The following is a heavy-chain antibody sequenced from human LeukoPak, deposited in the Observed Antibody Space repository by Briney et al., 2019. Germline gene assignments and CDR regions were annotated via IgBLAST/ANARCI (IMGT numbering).Heavy chain of an antibody. V-gene: IGHV4-34*01. CDR3: ARAVSGRFDY. CDR2: INHSGST. CDR1: GGSFSGYY. Sequence: SETLSLACAVYGGSFSGYYWSWIRQPPGKGLEWIGEINHSGSTNYNPSLKSRVTISVDTSKNQFSLKLSSVTAADTAIYYCARAVSGRFDYWGQGTLVTVSS. J-gene: IGHJ4*02. D-gene: IGHD6-19*01.